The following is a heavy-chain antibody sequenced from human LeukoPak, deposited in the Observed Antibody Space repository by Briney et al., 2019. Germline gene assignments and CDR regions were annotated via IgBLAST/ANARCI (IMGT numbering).Heavy chain of an antibody. CDR1: RFTFSSYT. CDR3: ARGGIFNPYEL. CDR2: IDPSSTYI. Sequence: GGSLRLSCSASRFTFSSYTMNWVRQAPGKGLEWVSSIDPSSTYIYYADSVKGRFTISGDNAKNSLYLQMNSLRVEDTAVYYCARGGIFNPYELWGQGTLVTVSS. J-gene: IGHJ1*01. V-gene: IGHV3-21*01. D-gene: IGHD3-22*01.